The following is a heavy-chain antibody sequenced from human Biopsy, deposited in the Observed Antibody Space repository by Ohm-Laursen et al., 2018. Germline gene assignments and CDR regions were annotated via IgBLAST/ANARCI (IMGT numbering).Heavy chain of an antibody. CDR2: IRYKANSYTT. V-gene: IGHV3-72*01. CDR1: GFSFSDNY. D-gene: IGHD2-15*01. CDR3: ARAGRYCSGGGCYSWFDS. Sequence: SLRLSCAASGFSFSDNYMDWVRQAPGKGLEWVGRIRYKANSYTTDYAASVKGRFTISRDDSKHSLYLQMNSLKTEDTALYYCARAGRYCSGGGCYSWFDSWGQGTLVTVSS. J-gene: IGHJ5*01.